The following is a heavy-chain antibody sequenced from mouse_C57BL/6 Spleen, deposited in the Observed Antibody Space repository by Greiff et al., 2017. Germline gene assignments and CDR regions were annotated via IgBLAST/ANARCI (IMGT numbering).Heavy chain of an antibody. CDR3: ARSLRTGTLDY. V-gene: IGHV7-3*01. CDR1: GFTFTDYY. D-gene: IGHD4-1*01. J-gene: IGHJ2*01. CDR2: IRNKANGYTT. Sequence: EVMLVESGGGLVQPGGSLSLSCAASGFTFTDYYMSWVRQPPGKALEWLGFIRNKANGYTTEYSASVKGRFTISRDNSQSILYLQMNALRAEDSATYYCARSLRTGTLDYWGQGTTLAVSS.